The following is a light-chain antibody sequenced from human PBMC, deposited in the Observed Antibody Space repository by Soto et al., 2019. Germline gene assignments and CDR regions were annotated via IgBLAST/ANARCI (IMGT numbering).Light chain of an antibody. V-gene: IGKV3-11*01. Sequence: EIVLTQSPATLSLSPGERATLSCRASQSVGTSLAWYQQKPGQAPRLLIYDTSIRATGIPARFSGSGSGTDFNLNISRVEPEDSAVYYCHHYGSSMWSFGQGTKVDIK. J-gene: IGKJ1*01. CDR3: HHYGSSMWS. CDR2: DTS. CDR1: QSVGTS.